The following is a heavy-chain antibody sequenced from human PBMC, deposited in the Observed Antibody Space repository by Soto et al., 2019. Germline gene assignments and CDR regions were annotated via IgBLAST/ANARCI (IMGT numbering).Heavy chain of an antibody. CDR3: ARWWSGSRQGFDP. CDR1: GGSISSGDYY. D-gene: IGHD3-3*01. Sequence: QVQLQESGPGLVKPSQTLSLTCTVSGGSISSGDYYWSWIRQHPGKGLEWIGYIYYSGSTYYNPSXXXRXXISVDTSKNQFSLKPSSVTAADTAVYYCARWWSGSRQGFDPWGQGTLVTVSS. J-gene: IGHJ5*02. V-gene: IGHV4-31*03. CDR2: IYYSGST.